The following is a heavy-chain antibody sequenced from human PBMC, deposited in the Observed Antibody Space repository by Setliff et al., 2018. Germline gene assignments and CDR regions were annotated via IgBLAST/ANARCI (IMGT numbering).Heavy chain of an antibody. Sequence: LSLTCTVSGGSISSGGYYWSWIRQHPGKGLEWIGYIYYSGSTSYYNPSLKRRVTIPVDTSKNQFSLKLSPVTAADTAVYYCARGIGGFCSSNSCSNESWPWGQGTLVTVSS. CDR1: GGSISSGGYY. CDR3: ARGIGGFCSSNSCSNESWP. CDR2: IYYSGSTS. J-gene: IGHJ4*02. V-gene: IGHV4-31*03. D-gene: IGHD2-2*01.